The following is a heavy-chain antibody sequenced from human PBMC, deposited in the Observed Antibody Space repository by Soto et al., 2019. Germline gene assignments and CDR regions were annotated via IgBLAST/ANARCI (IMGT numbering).Heavy chain of an antibody. CDR2: ISAYNGNT. J-gene: IGHJ4*02. Sequence: QVQLVQSGAEVKKPGASVKVSCKASNYTFTNYGISWVRQAPGQGLEWMGWISAYNGNTNYAQKLQGRVTMTTDTATSTAYMEQSSVRSDDTAVYYCAREGLDYYESSGYYYGPFFDYWGQGTLVTVSS. CDR3: AREGLDYYESSGYYYGPFFDY. CDR1: NYTFTNYG. D-gene: IGHD3-22*01. V-gene: IGHV1-18*01.